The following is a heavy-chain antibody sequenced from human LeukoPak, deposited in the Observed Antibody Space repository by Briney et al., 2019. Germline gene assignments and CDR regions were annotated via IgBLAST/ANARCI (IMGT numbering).Heavy chain of an antibody. CDR1: DFTVSSNF. CDR2: SYCGCST. J-gene: IGHJ4*02. CDR3: ARAQYYYDSSGYYYPYYFDY. Sequence: GGSLRLSCAASDFTVSSNFLSWVRQAPGKGLDRVSISYCGCSTYYADSVKGRFTISRDNSKNTLYLQMNSLRAADTAVYYCARAQYYYDSSGYYYPYYFDYWGQGTLVTVSS. D-gene: IGHD3-22*01. V-gene: IGHV3-53*01.